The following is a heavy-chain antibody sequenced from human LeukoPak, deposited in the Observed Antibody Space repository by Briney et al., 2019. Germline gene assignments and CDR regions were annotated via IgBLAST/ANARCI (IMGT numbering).Heavy chain of an antibody. CDR2: IKEDGSEK. Sequence: GGSLRLSCTGSGFTFGDHAMSWVRQAPGKGLEWVANIKEDGSEKYYVDSVKGRFTISRDNAKNSLYLQMNSLRAEDTAVYYCARLPLTARRHFEYWGQGTLVTVSS. J-gene: IGHJ4*02. CDR1: GFTFGDHA. CDR3: ARLPLTARRHFEY. V-gene: IGHV3-7*05. D-gene: IGHD5-18*01.